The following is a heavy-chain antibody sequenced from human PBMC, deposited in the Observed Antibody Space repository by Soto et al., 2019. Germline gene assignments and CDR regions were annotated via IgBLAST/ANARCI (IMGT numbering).Heavy chain of an antibody. CDR2: VIPILGQA. V-gene: IGHV1-69*01. CDR3: ARVGGIGAPPGTDY. CDR1: GGIFSSYA. Sequence: QVQLVQSGAEMNKPGSSVKVSCKASGGIFSSYAISWLRQAPGQGLEWMGAVIPILGQAYYAQDLQDRVSITADESTRTTYMELSSLRSEDTAVYFCARVGGIGAPPGTDYWGQRTLVTISS. J-gene: IGHJ4*02. D-gene: IGHD6-6*01.